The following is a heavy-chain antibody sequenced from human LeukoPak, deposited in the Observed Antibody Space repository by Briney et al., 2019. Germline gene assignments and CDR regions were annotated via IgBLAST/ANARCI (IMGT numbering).Heavy chain of an antibody. V-gene: IGHV1-69*13. Sequence: SVKVSCKAYGGTFSSYAISWVRQAPGQGLEWMGGIIPIFGTANYAQKFQGGVTITADESTSTAYMELSSLRSEDTAVYYCATMTTVAGKIQIAFDYWGQGTLVTVSS. CDR3: ATMTTVAGKIQIAFDY. D-gene: IGHD4-23*01. J-gene: IGHJ4*02. CDR2: IIPIFGTA. CDR1: GGTFSSYA.